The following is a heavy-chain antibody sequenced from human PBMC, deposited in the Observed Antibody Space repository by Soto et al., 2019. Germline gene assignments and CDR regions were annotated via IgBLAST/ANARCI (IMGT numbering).Heavy chain of an antibody. V-gene: IGHV3-23*01. CDR2: MSGSSSTT. D-gene: IGHD1-7*01. CDR3: AKNQERELPRVIDF. Sequence: EVRLLESGGGLVKPGGSLRLSCATSGLTFSNHAMSWVRQAPGGGLEWVSSMSGSSSTTYYADSVKGRFTISRDRPKNTLYLQMSSLRAEDTALYYCAKNQERELPRVIDFWGQGTLVTVSS. J-gene: IGHJ4*02. CDR1: GLTFSNHA.